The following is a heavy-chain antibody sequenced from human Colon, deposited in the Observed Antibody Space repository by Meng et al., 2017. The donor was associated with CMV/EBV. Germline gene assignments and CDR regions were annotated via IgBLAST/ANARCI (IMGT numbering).Heavy chain of an antibody. D-gene: IGHD3-16*01. CDR3: ARVWGRGGLTNGLDV. V-gene: IGHV4-39*07. CDR1: GGSISSADYY. J-gene: IGHJ6*02. CDR2: INDSGST. Sequence: GSLRLSCSVSGGSISSADYYWGWIHQPPGKGLEWIGGINDSGSTYHNPSLKSRVTMSVDTSKTQLSVKLSSVTAADTAVYYCARVWGRGGLTNGLDVWGQGTTVTVSS.